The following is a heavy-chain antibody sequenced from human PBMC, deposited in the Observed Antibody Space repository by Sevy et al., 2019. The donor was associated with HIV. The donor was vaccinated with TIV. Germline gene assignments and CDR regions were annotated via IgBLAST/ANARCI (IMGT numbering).Heavy chain of an antibody. D-gene: IGHD5-12*01. V-gene: IGHV1-69*13. CDR1: GGTFSSYA. J-gene: IGHJ4*02. Sequence: ASVKVSCKASGGTFSSYAISWVRQAPGQRLEWMGGISPIFGTANSAQKFQGRVTIAADESTSTAYMELSSLRSEDTAVYYCARGGRGYSGYDSYYFDYWGQGTLVTVSS. CDR3: ARGGRGYSGYDSYYFDY. CDR2: ISPIFGTA.